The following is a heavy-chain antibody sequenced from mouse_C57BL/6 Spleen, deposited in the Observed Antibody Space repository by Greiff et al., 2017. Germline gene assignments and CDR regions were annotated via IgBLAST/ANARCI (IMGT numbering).Heavy chain of an antibody. CDR1: GFNIKNTY. Sequence: VQLQQSVAELVRPGASVKLSCTASGFNIKNTYMPWVKQRPEQGLEWIGRIDPANGNTKYAPKFQGKATITADTSSNTAYLQLSSLTSEDTAIYYCARGWGTIYFDYWGQGTTLTVSS. CDR2: IDPANGNT. V-gene: IGHV14-3*01. D-gene: IGHD1-1*02. CDR3: ARGWGTIYFDY. J-gene: IGHJ2*01.